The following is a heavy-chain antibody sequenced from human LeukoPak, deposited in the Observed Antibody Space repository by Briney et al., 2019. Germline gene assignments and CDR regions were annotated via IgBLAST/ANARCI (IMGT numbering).Heavy chain of an antibody. CDR1: GGSISSSSYY. Sequence: PSETLSLTCTVSGGSISSSSYYWGWIRQPPGKGLEWIRSIYYSGSTYYNPSLKSRVTISVDTSKNQFSLKLSSVTAADTAVYYCARRGYCSSTSPCVGYWFDSWGQGTLVTVSS. V-gene: IGHV4-39*01. CDR3: ARRGYCSSTSPCVGYWFDS. J-gene: IGHJ5*01. CDR2: IYYSGST. D-gene: IGHD2-2*01.